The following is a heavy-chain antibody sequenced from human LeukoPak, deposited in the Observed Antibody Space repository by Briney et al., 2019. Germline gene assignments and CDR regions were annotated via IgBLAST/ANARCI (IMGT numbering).Heavy chain of an antibody. Sequence: GGSLRLSCAASGFSFSNYAMCRVRQAPGKGLEWVTVISGSGDYTYYADSVKGRFTISRDNSKNTLYLQMNSLGAEDTAVYYCAKDYGGNPFDHWGQGTLVTVSS. V-gene: IGHV3-23*01. CDR3: AKDYGGNPFDH. J-gene: IGHJ4*02. CDR1: GFSFSNYA. D-gene: IGHD4-23*01. CDR2: ISGSGDYT.